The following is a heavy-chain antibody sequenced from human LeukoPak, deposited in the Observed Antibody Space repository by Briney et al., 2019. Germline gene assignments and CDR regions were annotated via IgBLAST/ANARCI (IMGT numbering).Heavy chain of an antibody. CDR3: ARDRDYGGNHRWAFDI. J-gene: IGHJ3*02. V-gene: IGHV4-31*02. Sequence: SETLSLTCTVSGGSISSGGYYWSWIRQHPGRGLEWIGYIYYSGSTYYNPSLKSRLTISVDTSKNQFSLKLSSVTAADTAVYYCARDRDYGGNHRWAFDIWGQGTMVTVSS. CDR1: GGSISSGGYY. CDR2: IYYSGST. D-gene: IGHD4-23*01.